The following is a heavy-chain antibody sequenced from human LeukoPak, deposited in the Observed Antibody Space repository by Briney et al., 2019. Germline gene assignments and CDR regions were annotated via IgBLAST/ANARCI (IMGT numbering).Heavy chain of an antibody. CDR3: ARDRYYYDSSGYYLLDY. V-gene: IGHV4-4*07. CDR2: IYTSGST. J-gene: IGHJ4*02. D-gene: IGHD3-22*01. Sequence: SETLSLTCTVSGGSISSYYWSWIRQPAGKGLEWIGRIYTSGSTNYNPSLKSRVTMSVDTSKNQFSLKLSSVTAADTAVYYCARDRYYYDSSGYYLLDYWGQGTLVTVSS. CDR1: GGSISSYY.